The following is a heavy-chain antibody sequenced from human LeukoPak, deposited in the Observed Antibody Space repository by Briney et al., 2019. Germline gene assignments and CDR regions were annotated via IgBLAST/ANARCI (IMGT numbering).Heavy chain of an antibody. CDR3: AREGDKEGAMVDDY. J-gene: IGHJ4*02. CDR2: ISAYNDNT. CDR1: GYTFTSYG. Sequence: ASVKVSCKASGYTFTSYGISWVRQAPGQGLEWMGWISAYNDNTNYAQKLQGRVTMTTDTSTSTAYMELRSLRSDDTAVYYCAREGDKEGAMVDDYWGQGTLVTVSS. V-gene: IGHV1-18*01. D-gene: IGHD5-18*01.